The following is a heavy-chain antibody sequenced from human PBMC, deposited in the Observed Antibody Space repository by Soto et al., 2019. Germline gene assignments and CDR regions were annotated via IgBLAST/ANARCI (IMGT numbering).Heavy chain of an antibody. V-gene: IGHV3-33*01. CDR3: ATWQGSLNFRY. J-gene: IGHJ4*02. CDR2: IWDDGRRK. CDR1: GFTFSLYG. Sequence: GSLRLSCAASGFTFSLYGMHWVRQAPGKGLEWVAAIWDDGRRKDYADSVKDRLFISRDNSKNTLYLQLDSLRPEDTGVYYCATWQGSLNFRYWGQGTLVNVFS.